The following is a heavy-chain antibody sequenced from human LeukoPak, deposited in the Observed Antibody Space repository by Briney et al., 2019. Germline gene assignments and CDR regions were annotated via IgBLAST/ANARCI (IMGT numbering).Heavy chain of an antibody. Sequence: GESLKIPWKASDYTLTDNCAGWLGRMPGKGLEGMAIIHPSDSDTRYSPSFQGQVTISADRSISAAYLQWSSLKASDTAMYYCAKLAGAAYTWVDPWGQGTLVTVSS. D-gene: IGHD3-16*01. J-gene: IGHJ5*02. CDR2: IHPSDSDT. CDR1: DYTLTDNC. CDR3: AKLAGAAYTWVDP. V-gene: IGHV5-51*01.